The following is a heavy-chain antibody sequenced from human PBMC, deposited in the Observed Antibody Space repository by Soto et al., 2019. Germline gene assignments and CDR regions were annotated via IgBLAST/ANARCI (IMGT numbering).Heavy chain of an antibody. CDR3: AREWGEYDYVWGSSRSPYGMDG. CDR1: GYTFTSYD. Sequence: QVQLVQSGAEVKKPGASVKVSCKASGYTFTSYDINWVRQATGQGLEWMGWMNPNSGNTGYAQKFQGRVTMTRNTSISTAYMELSRLRSEDTAVYYCAREWGEYDYVWGSSRSPYGMDGLGQGTTVTVSS. V-gene: IGHV1-8*01. D-gene: IGHD3-16*02. J-gene: IGHJ6*02. CDR2: MNPNSGNT.